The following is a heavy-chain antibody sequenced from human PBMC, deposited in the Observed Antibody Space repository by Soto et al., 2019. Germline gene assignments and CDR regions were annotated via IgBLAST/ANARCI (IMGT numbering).Heavy chain of an antibody. Sequence: EVQLVESGGGLVQPGGSLRLSCTASGFIFSAYWMSWVRQAPGKGLEWVANIKQDGSEQYYVDSLKGRFTISRDSAKTLYLQMNSLRAEDTAVYYWVRDFDLWGRGTLVTVSS. CDR3: VRDFDL. V-gene: IGHV3-7*01. J-gene: IGHJ2*01. CDR2: IKQDGSEQ. CDR1: GFIFSAYW.